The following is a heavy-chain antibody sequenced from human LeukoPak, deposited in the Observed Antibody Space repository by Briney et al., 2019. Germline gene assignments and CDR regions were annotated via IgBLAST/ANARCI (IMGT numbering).Heavy chain of an antibody. D-gene: IGHD3-16*01. CDR2: MYTSGST. CDR3: ARESGGSRPLDH. V-gene: IGHV4-4*07. Sequence: SETLSLTCTVSGDSISSNYWTWIRQPAGKGLEWIGRMYTSGSTNYKPSLKSRVTMSVDTSKNQFSLKLTSVTAADTALYYCARESGGSRPLDHWGQGTLVTVSS. CDR1: GDSISSNY. J-gene: IGHJ4*02.